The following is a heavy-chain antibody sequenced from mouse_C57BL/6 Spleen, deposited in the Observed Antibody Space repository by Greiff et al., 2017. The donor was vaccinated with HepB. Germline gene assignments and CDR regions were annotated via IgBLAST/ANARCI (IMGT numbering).Heavy chain of an antibody. Sequence: EVQRVESGEGLVKPGGSLKLSCAASGFTFSSYAMSWVRQTPEKRLEWVAYISSGGDYIYYADTVKGRFTISRDNARNTLYLQMSSLKSEDTAMYYCTREDYYGSFYWYFDVWGTGTTVTVSS. CDR3: TREDYYGSFYWYFDV. J-gene: IGHJ1*03. V-gene: IGHV5-9-1*02. CDR2: ISSGGDYI. CDR1: GFTFSSYA. D-gene: IGHD1-1*01.